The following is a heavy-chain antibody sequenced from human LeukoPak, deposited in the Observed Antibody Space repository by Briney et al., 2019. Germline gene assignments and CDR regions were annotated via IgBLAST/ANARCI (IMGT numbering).Heavy chain of an antibody. CDR2: IYYTGST. V-gene: IGHV4-59*08. Sequence: SETLSLTCAVYGGSFSGSYWSWIRQPPGKGLEWIGYIYYTGSTNYNPSLKSRVTFSVDTSKNHFSLKLISVTAADTAVYYCARREDFWYFDLWGRGTLVTVSS. CDR1: GGSFSGSY. J-gene: IGHJ2*01. CDR3: ARREDFWYFDL.